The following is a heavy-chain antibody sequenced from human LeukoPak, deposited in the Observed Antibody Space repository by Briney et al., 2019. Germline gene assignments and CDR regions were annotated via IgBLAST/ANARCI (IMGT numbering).Heavy chain of an antibody. Sequence: GGSLRLSCAASGFTFSTYGLHWVRQAPGKGLEWVTFIWYDGSNKYYADSVKGRFTISRDNSKNTLYLQMASLRADDTAVYYCARLLGGYADYWGQGTLVTVSS. CDR2: IWYDGSNK. J-gene: IGHJ4*02. D-gene: IGHD3-16*01. V-gene: IGHV3-33*01. CDR1: GFTFSTYG. CDR3: ARLLGGYADY.